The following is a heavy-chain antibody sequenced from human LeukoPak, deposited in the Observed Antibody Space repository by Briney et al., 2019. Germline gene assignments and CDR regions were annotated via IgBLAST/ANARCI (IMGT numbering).Heavy chain of an antibody. CDR1: GYSFTSYW. D-gene: IGHD3-22*01. V-gene: IGHV5-51*01. CDR2: IYPGDSDT. Sequence: GESLKISCKGSGYSFTSYWIGWVRQMPGKGLEWMGIIYPGDSDTRYSPSFQGQVTISADKSISTAYLQWSSLKASDTAMYYCAGTPYYYDSSGYYTELGAFDIWGQGTMVTVSS. CDR3: AGTPYYYDSSGYYTELGAFDI. J-gene: IGHJ3*02.